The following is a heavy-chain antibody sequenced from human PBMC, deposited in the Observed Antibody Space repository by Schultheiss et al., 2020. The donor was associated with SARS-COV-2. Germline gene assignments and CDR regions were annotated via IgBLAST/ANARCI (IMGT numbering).Heavy chain of an antibody. J-gene: IGHJ4*02. CDR1: GDSVSSNSAA. CDR3: AREGYDVSSGYYVWGVSEN. Sequence: SETLSLTCAISGDSVSSNSAAWNWIRQSPSRGLEWLGRTYYRSKWYNDYAVSVKSRITINPDTSKNQFSLQLNSVTPEDTAVYYCAREGYDVSSGYYVWGVSENWGQGTLVTVSS. D-gene: IGHD3-22*01. CDR2: TYYRSKWYN. V-gene: IGHV6-1*01.